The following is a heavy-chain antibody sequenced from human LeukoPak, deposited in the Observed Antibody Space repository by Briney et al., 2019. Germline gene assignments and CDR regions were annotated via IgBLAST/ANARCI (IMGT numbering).Heavy chain of an antibody. Sequence: ASVTVPCKASGYTFTSYYMHWVRQAPGQGPEWMGIINPNGGSTSYAQKFQGRVTMTRDTSTSTVYMELSSLRSEDTAVYYCARESKVVPAAGYFDYWGQGTLVTVSS. J-gene: IGHJ4*02. CDR3: ARESKVVPAAGYFDY. D-gene: IGHD2-2*01. V-gene: IGHV1-46*01. CDR2: INPNGGST. CDR1: GYTFTSYY.